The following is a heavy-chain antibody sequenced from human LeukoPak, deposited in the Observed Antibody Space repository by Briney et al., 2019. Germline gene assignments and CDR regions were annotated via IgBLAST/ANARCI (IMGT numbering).Heavy chain of an antibody. D-gene: IGHD3-3*01. CDR2: ISAYNGNT. Sequence: GASVKVSCKASGYTFTSYGISWVRQAPGQGLEWMGWISAYNGNTNYAQKLQGRVTMTTDTSTSTAYMELRSLRSDDTAVYYCARDFPYHDFWSGRDDAFDIWGQGTMVTVSS. J-gene: IGHJ3*02. V-gene: IGHV1-18*01. CDR3: ARDFPYHDFWSGRDDAFDI. CDR1: GYTFTSYG.